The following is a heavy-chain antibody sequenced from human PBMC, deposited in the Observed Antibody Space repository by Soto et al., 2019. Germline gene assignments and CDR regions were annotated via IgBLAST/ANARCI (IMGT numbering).Heavy chain of an antibody. CDR1: GFTFRDYY. V-gene: IGHV3-11*01. CDR2: ISPDGGNV. J-gene: IGHJ4*02. Sequence: GSLRLSCAASGFTFRDYYMTWLRQVPGKGLEWVSYISPDGGNVYYANSVTGRFTISRDNAKNSLYLQMNNLGAEDTAFYYCAKDIRQPVLHLDYWGQGTLVTVSS. D-gene: IGHD1-20*01. CDR3: AKDIRQPVLHLDY.